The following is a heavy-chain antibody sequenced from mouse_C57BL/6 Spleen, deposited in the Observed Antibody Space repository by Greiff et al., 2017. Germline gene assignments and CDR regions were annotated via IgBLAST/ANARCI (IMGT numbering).Heavy chain of an antibody. Sequence: EVQLQESGGGLVKPGGSLKLSCAASGFTFSDYGMHWVRQAPEKGLEWVAYISSGSSTIYYADTVKGRFTISRDNAKNTLFLQMTSLRSEDTAMYYCARTGGYGSPYAMDYWGQGTSVTVSS. CDR1: GFTFSDYG. D-gene: IGHD1-1*01. V-gene: IGHV5-17*01. J-gene: IGHJ4*01. CDR3: ARTGGYGSPYAMDY. CDR2: ISSGSSTI.